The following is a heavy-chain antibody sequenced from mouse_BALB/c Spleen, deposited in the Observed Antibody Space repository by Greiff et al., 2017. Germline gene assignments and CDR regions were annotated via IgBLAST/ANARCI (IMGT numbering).Heavy chain of an antibody. CDR3: ARGNWDEGFAY. V-gene: IGHV3-2*02. Sequence: DVKLQESGPGLVKPSQSLSLTCTVTGYSITSDYAWNWIRQFPGNKLEWMGYISYSGSTSYNPSLKSRISITRDTSKNQFFLQLNSVTTEDTATYYCARGNWDEGFAYWGQGTLVTVSA. CDR2: ISYSGST. CDR1: GYSITSDYA. J-gene: IGHJ3*01. D-gene: IGHD4-1*01.